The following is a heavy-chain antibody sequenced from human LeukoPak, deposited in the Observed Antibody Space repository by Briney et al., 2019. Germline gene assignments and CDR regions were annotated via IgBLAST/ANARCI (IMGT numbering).Heavy chain of an antibody. CDR2: IYYSGST. V-gene: IGHV4-59*08. J-gene: IGHJ4*02. CDR3: ARGPQYFDWFPGY. Sequence: PSETLSLTCAVYGGSFSGYYWSWIRQPPGKGLEWIGYIYYSGSTNYNPSLKSRVTISLDTSKNRFSLKLSSVTAADTAVYYCARGPQYFDWFPGYWGQGTLVTVSS. D-gene: IGHD3-9*01. CDR1: GGSFSGYY.